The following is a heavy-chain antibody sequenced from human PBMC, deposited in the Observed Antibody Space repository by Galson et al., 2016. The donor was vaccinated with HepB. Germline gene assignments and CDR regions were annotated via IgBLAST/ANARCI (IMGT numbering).Heavy chain of an antibody. Sequence: TLSLTCTVSAGSISSGGYSWSWIRQPPGKALEWIGHIYQGGNTDYNPSLRSRVTISLDTSRNQFSLKLTSVTAADTAVYYCARALDYGGHYFDSWGQGTLVTVSS. CDR1: AGSISSGGYS. CDR3: ARALDYGGHYFDS. J-gene: IGHJ4*02. D-gene: IGHD4-23*01. CDR2: IYQGGNT. V-gene: IGHV4-30-2*01.